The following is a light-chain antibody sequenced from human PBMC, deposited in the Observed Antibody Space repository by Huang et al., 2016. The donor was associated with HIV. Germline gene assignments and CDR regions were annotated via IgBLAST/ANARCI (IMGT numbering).Light chain of an antibody. CDR3: LQYNTWPR. CDR2: GAS. Sequence: EIVMTQSPATLSVSPGERATLSCRASHSVSSNFAWYQQKPGQSPRLLIYGASTRATAIPARFSASGSGTEFTLTISSLQSEDFAIYYCLQYNTWPRFGQGTKVEIK. CDR1: HSVSSN. J-gene: IGKJ1*01. V-gene: IGKV3-15*01.